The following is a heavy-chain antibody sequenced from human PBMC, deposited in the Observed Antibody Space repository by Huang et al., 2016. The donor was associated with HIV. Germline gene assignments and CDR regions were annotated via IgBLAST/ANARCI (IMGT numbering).Heavy chain of an antibody. CDR1: GFIFSSYA. J-gene: IGHJ4*02. V-gene: IGHV3-30*18. D-gene: IGHD3-10*01. CDR2: ISYDGKNQ. CDR3: AKDPGDQGHFDY. Sequence: QVQLVESGGGVVQPGRSLRLSCAASGFIFSSYAMHLVRQAPGKGLEWVAVISYDGKNQEYGDAVKGRFTISRDNSKNILYLQMNSLRVEDTAFYYCAKDPGDQGHFDYWGLGILVTVSS.